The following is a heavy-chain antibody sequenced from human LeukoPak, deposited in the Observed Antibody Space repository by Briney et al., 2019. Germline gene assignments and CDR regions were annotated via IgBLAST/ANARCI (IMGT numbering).Heavy chain of an antibody. V-gene: IGHV1-2*02. J-gene: IGHJ4*02. Sequence: ASVKVSCKASGYTFTDYYMHWVRQAPGPGLEWMGWINPYSGDTNYAQKFQGRVTMTRDTSISTAYMELSRLRSDDTAVYYCARDRPSITGTTLDYFDYWGQGTLLTVSS. CDR3: ARDRPSITGTTLDYFDY. D-gene: IGHD1-7*01. CDR2: INPYSGDT. CDR1: GYTFTDYY.